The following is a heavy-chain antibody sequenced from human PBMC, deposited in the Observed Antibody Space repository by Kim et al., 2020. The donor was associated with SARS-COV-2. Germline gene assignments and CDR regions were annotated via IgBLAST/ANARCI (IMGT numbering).Heavy chain of an antibody. CDR1: GYSSTNLG. D-gene: IGHD6-13*01. J-gene: IGHJ4*02. V-gene: IGHV1-18*01. CDR2: MSFYNGKT. CDR3: ASRGQGYSVSWVDY. Sequence: ASVKVSCKISGYSSTNLGVNWVRQAPGQGFEWMGGMSFYNGKTNYAQKFQGRLTLTTDTSTTTAYMDLRSLRSDDTAVYYCASRGQGYSVSWVDYWGQGTLVIVS.